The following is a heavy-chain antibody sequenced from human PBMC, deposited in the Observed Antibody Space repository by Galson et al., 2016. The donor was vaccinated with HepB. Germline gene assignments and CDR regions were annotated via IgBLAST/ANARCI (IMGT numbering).Heavy chain of an antibody. V-gene: IGHV6-1*01. CDR2: TYYRSKWFN. CDR1: GDSVSSNSAG. Sequence: CAISGDSVSSNSAGWHWIRQSPSRGLEWLGRTYYRSKWFNDYEASLKGRIIISPDTSKNHFSLHLNYVTADDTAVYYCARMTATAMMEVEAPDAFDMWGRGTVAIVSS. CDR3: ARMTATAMMEVEAPDAFDM. J-gene: IGHJ3*02. D-gene: IGHD3-22*01.